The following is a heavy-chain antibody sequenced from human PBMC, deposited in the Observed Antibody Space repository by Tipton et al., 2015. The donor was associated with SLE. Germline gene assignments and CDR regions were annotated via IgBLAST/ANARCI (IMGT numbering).Heavy chain of an antibody. CDR2: IYYSGST. CDR1: GGSISSSSYY. CDR3: ATELFRGYTSGWGPDY. D-gene: IGHD6-19*01. V-gene: IGHV4-39*07. J-gene: IGHJ4*02. Sequence: TLSLTCTVSGGSISSSSYYWGWIRQSPGKGLEWIGSIYYSGSTYYNPSLKSRVTVSADTSKNQFSLKLSSVTAADTAVYYCATELFRGYTSGWGPDYWGQGTLVTVSS.